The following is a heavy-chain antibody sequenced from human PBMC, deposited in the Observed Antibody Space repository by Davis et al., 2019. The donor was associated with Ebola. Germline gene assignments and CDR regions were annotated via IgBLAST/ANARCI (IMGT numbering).Heavy chain of an antibody. CDR3: AKDISVEIWHLGEFDY. J-gene: IGHJ4*02. CDR2: VSSSSSTI. V-gene: IGHV3-48*04. Sequence: GESLKISCAASGFTFSRSGMNWLRQAPGKGLEWLSYVSSSSSTIYYADSVKGRFTISRDNAKNSLYLQMNSLRAEDTALYYCAKDISVEIWHLGEFDYWGQGTLVTVSS. CDR1: GFTFSRSG. D-gene: IGHD3-16*01.